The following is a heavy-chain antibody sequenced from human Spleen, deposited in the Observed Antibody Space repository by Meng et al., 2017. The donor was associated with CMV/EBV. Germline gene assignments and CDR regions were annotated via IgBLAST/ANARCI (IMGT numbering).Heavy chain of an antibody. CDR2: IYPGDSDT. Sequence: GESLKISCKGSGYSFPSYWIGWVRQRPDKGLEWVGIIYPGDSDTMYNPSLQGHVTISADKSKSTASLEWSSLAASDTAMYYCVRPGCGSVPCRDAFDIWGHGTLVTVSS. CDR1: GYSFPSYW. V-gene: IGHV5-51*01. CDR3: VRPGCGSVPCRDAFDI. J-gene: IGHJ3*02. D-gene: IGHD2-15*01.